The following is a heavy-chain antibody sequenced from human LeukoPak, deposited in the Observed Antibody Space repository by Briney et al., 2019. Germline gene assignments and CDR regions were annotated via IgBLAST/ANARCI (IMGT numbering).Heavy chain of an antibody. CDR3: ARGERPGCDY. Sequence: SQTLSLTCTVSGGSITSYYWSWIRQPPGKGLEWIGYISYSRSTNYNPSLKSRATMSLDTSKNQFSLNLNSVTAADTAVYYCARGERPGCDYWGQGSLVTVSS. CDR2: ISYSRST. V-gene: IGHV4-59*01. CDR1: GGSITSYY. J-gene: IGHJ4*02. D-gene: IGHD6-6*01.